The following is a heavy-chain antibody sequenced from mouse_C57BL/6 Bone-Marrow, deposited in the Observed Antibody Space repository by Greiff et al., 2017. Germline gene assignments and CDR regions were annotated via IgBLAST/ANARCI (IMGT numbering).Heavy chain of an antibody. Sequence: QVHVKQSGPELVKPGASVKLSCKASGYTFTSYDINWVKQRPGQGLEWIGWINPRDGSTKYNEKFKGKATLTVDTSSSTAYMELQSLTSADAAVYFCASLKFDGSSGDWYFDVWGTGTTVTVSS. D-gene: IGHD1-1*01. J-gene: IGHJ1*03. CDR3: ASLKFDGSSGDWYFDV. CDR2: INPRDGST. CDR1: GYTFTSYD. V-gene: IGHV1-85*01.